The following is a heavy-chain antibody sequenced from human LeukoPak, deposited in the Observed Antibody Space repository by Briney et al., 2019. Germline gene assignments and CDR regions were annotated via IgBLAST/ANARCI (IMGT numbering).Heavy chain of an antibody. CDR1: GFTFSNYA. D-gene: IGHD3-16*01. Sequence: GRSLRLSCAASGFTFSNYAMHWVRQAPGKGLEWVAVISSDGSDKYYTDSVKGLFTISRDNSKNTLHLEMNSLGAEDTGLFYCAKDPGSIRNYFDYWGRGTLVTVSS. J-gene: IGHJ4*02. V-gene: IGHV3-30*18. CDR3: AKDPGSIRNYFDY. CDR2: ISSDGSDK.